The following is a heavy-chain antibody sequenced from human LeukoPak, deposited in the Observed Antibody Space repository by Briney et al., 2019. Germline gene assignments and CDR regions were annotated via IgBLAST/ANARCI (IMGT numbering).Heavy chain of an antibody. D-gene: IGHD6-19*01. CDR3: ARSAYSSGWYDYYYYYGMDV. V-gene: IGHV4-59*01. CDR2: IYYSGST. Sequence: GSLRLSCAASGFMFDDYGMSWIRQPPGKGLEWIGYIYYSGSTNYNPSLKSRVTISVDTSKDQFSLKLSSVTAADTAVYYCARSAYSSGWYDYYYYYGMDVWGQGTTVTVSS. CDR1: GFMFDDYG. J-gene: IGHJ6*02.